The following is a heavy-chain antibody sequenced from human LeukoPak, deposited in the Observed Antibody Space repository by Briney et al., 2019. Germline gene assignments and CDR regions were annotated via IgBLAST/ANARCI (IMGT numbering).Heavy chain of an antibody. J-gene: IGHJ4*02. CDR3: ARETPRYSSSWHLDY. V-gene: IGHV4-34*01. CDR1: GGSFSGYY. CDR2: INHSGST. Sequence: PSETLSLTCAVYGGSFSGYYWSWIRQPPGKGLEWIGEINHSGSTNYNPSLKSRVTISVDTSKNQFSLKPSSVTAADTAVYYCARETPRYSSSWHLDYWGQGTLVTVSS. D-gene: IGHD6-13*01.